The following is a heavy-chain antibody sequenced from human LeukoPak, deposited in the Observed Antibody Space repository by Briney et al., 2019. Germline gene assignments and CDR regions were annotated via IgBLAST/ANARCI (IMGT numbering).Heavy chain of an antibody. CDR2: IYPDDSNT. CDR3: ARQGAAGKYYYYYMDV. CDR1: RYNLPIYL. J-gene: IGHJ6*03. V-gene: IGHV5-51*01. D-gene: IGHD6-13*01. Sequence: GALKDSRPGSRYNLPIYLVGWVRPMPRGRRGGVGIIYPDDSNTIYGPSFQAQVTISADKSINTAYLEWSSLKASDTAIYYCARQGAAGKYYYYYMDVWGKGTTVTVSS.